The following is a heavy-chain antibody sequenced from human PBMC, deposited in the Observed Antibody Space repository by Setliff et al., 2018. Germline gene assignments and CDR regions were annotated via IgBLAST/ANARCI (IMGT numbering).Heavy chain of an antibody. V-gene: IGHV3-30-3*01. CDR1: GFTFSSYA. D-gene: IGHD3-10*01. CDR2: ISYDGSNK. J-gene: IGHJ4*02. CDR3: ATGAILWFGRFDY. Sequence: PGGSLRLSCAASGFTFSSYAMHWVRQAPGKGLEWVAVISYDGSNKYYADSVKGRFTISRDNSKNTLYLQMNSLRAEDTAVYYCATGAILWFGRFDYWGQGTLVTV.